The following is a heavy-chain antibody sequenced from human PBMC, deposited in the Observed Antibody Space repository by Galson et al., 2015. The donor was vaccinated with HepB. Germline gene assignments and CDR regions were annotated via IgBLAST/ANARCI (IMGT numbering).Heavy chain of an antibody. V-gene: IGHV4-39*07. CDR2: IYYSGSA. Sequence: SETLSLTCSVFGASLNSRSYYWGWIRQPPGKGLEWIGNIYYSGSAYYNPSLKSRVAISVDTSKNQFSLRLSSVTAADTAVYFCARVPFNDIVAFDYWGQGALVSASS. D-gene: IGHD5-12*01. CDR1: GASLNSRSYY. CDR3: ARVPFNDIVAFDY. J-gene: IGHJ4*02.